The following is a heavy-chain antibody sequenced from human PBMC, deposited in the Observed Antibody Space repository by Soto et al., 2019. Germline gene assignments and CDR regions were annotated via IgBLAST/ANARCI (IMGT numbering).Heavy chain of an antibody. CDR2: ISSDGSNE. D-gene: IGHD2-2*01. V-gene: IGHV3-30*18. CDR1: GFTFSSYG. J-gene: IGHJ4*02. Sequence: QVQLVQSGGGVVQPGRSLRLSCAASGFTFSSYGMHWVRQAPGKGLEWVAVISSDGSNEYYSDSVKGRFTISRDNSKNTLYLQMNGLTAEDTAVYYCAKNQDIVVIPAALGYWGQGTLVTVSS. CDR3: AKNQDIVVIPAALGY.